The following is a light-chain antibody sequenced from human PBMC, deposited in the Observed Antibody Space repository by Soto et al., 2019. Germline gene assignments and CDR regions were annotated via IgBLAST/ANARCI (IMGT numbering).Light chain of an antibody. V-gene: IGKV3-11*01. Sequence: EIVLTQSPATLSLSPGERATLSCRASQSVSSYLAWYQQQPGQAPRLLIYDASNRATGIPARFSGSGSGTDFTLTISRPEPEDFAGYYCQQRSNWPPTFGQGTRLEIK. CDR1: QSVSSY. J-gene: IGKJ5*01. CDR2: DAS. CDR3: QQRSNWPPT.